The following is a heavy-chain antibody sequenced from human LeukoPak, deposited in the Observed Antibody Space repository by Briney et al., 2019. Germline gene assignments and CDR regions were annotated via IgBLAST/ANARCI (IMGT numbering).Heavy chain of an antibody. CDR1: GYTFTSYD. D-gene: IGHD6-13*01. V-gene: IGHV1-8*03. CDR3: ARRSYSSSWPVFDY. Sequence: ASVKVSCKASGYTFTSYDINWVRQATGQGLEWMGWMNPNSGNTGYAQKFQGRVTITRNTSISTAYMELSSLRSEDTAVYYCARRSYSSSWPVFDYWGQGTLVTVSS. J-gene: IGHJ4*02. CDR2: MNPNSGNT.